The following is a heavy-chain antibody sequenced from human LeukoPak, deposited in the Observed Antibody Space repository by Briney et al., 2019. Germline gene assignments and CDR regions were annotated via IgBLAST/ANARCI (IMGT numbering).Heavy chain of an antibody. CDR1: GGSFSGYY. CDR2: INHSGST. J-gene: IGHJ5*02. CDR3: ARAEWGVRAPLNWFDP. V-gene: IGHV4-34*01. D-gene: IGHD1-26*01. Sequence: PSETLSLTCAVYGGSFSGYYWSWIRQPPGKGLEWIGEINHSGSTNYNPSLKGRVTISVDTSENQFSLKLSSVTAADTAVYYCARAEWGVRAPLNWFDPWGQGTLVTVSS.